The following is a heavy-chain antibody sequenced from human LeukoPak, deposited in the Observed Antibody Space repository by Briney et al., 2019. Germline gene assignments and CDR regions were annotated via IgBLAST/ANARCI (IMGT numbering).Heavy chain of an antibody. CDR3: ATRGITAARLDY. CDR1: GSTFPSHA. Sequence: RASVKVSCKASGSTFPSHAITWLRQAPGLGPEWMGWISTSNGDKNYVQNLQGRITLTIDTSTTTAYMELRSLRSDDTAIYYCATRGITAARLDYWGQGTVVTVSS. J-gene: IGHJ4*02. V-gene: IGHV1-18*04. D-gene: IGHD2-2*01. CDR2: ISTSNGDK.